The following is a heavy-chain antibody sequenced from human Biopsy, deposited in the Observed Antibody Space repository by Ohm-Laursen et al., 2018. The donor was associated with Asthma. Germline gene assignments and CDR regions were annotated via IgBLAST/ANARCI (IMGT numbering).Heavy chain of an antibody. V-gene: IGHV3-30*18. Sequence: SLRLSCAASGFTFSNYGMHWVRQAPGKGLDWVAVISFDGSNKNYTDSVKGRFTISRDNSRNTMHLQMNSPRAEDTAVYYCAKDVFPGWELRRGPDYWGQGTLVTVSS. CDR2: ISFDGSNK. D-gene: IGHD1-26*01. J-gene: IGHJ4*02. CDR3: AKDVFPGWELRRGPDY. CDR1: GFTFSNYG.